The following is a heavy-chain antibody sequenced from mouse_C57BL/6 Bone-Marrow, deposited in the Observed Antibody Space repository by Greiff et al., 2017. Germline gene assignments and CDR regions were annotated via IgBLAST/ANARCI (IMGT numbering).Heavy chain of an antibody. Sequence: QVQLQQSGPELVKPGASVKISCKASGYSFTSYYIHWVKQRPGQGLEWIGWIYPGSGNTKYNEKFKGKATLTADTSSSTAYMQLSSLTSEDAAVYYCARVWLRRSYWYFDVWGTGTTVTVSS. CDR1: GYSFTSYY. CDR3: ARVWLRRSYWYFDV. J-gene: IGHJ1*03. D-gene: IGHD2-2*01. CDR2: IYPGSGNT. V-gene: IGHV1-66*01.